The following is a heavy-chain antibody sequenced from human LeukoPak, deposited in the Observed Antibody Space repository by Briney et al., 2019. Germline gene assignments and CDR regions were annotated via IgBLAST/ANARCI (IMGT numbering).Heavy chain of an antibody. CDR1: EFTFSTYG. J-gene: IGHJ4*02. CDR3: ARVRLGDSSTYYYPYFDY. V-gene: IGHV3-33*01. D-gene: IGHD3-22*01. Sequence: GGSLRLSCAASEFTFSTYGMHWVRQAPCKGREGVAFIWYDGTNRYYGDSVKGRFTISRDNSKNTLYLQMNSLRAEDTAVYYCARVRLGDSSTYYYPYFDYWGQGTLVTVSS. CDR2: IWYDGTNR.